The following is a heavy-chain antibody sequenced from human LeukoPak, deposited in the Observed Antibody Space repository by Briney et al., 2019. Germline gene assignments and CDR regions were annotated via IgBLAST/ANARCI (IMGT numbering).Heavy chain of an antibody. D-gene: IGHD5-24*01. J-gene: IGHJ4*02. V-gene: IGHV3-7*05. CDR1: GFTFSNAW. CDR3: ARRERWLQSDN. CDR2: IKQDGSEK. Sequence: GGSLRLSCAASGFTFSNAWMSWVRQAPGKGLEWVANIKQDGSEKYYVDSVKGRFTISRDNAKSSLFLQMNSLRAEDTAVYYCARRERWLQSDNWGQGTLVTVSS.